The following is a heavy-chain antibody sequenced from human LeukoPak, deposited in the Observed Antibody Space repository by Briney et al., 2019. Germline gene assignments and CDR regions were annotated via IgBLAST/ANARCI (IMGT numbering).Heavy chain of an antibody. CDR3: AKLIWFGESSDY. J-gene: IGHJ4*02. Sequence: ASVKVSCKASGYTFTSYYMHWVRQAPGQGLEWMGWINPNTGGTNYAQKFQGRVTMTRDTSISTAYMELSRLRSDDTAVYYCAKLIWFGESSDYWGQGTLVTVSS. CDR2: INPNTGGT. D-gene: IGHD3-10*01. CDR1: GYTFTSYY. V-gene: IGHV1-2*02.